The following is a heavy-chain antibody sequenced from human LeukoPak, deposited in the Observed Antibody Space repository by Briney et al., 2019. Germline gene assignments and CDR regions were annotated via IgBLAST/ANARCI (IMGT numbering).Heavy chain of an antibody. CDR3: ARDLAPPTYYDILTGYWKYSSGWYYIDY. V-gene: IGHV1-18*01. CDR1: GYTFTSYG. D-gene: IGHD3-9*01. J-gene: IGHJ4*02. Sequence: ASVKVSCKASGYTFTSYGISWVRQAPGQGLEWMGWISAYNGNTNYAQKLQGRVTMTTDTSTSTAYMELRSLRSDDTAVHYCARDLAPPTYYDILTGYWKYSSGWYYIDYWGQGTLVTVSS. CDR2: ISAYNGNT.